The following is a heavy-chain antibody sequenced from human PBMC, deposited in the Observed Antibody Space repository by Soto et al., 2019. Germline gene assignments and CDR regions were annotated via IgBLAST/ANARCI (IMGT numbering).Heavy chain of an antibody. J-gene: IGHJ4*02. CDR2: IYWDDDK. Sequence: QITLKESGPTLVKPTQTLTLTCTFSGFSLSTSGVGVGWIRQPPGKALEWLALIYWDDDKRYSPTLKSRLTITNDTSKTQVVLTMTNMDPVDTATYYCAHRHGAPGYFDYWGQGTLVTVSS. V-gene: IGHV2-5*02. CDR1: GFSLSTSGVG. CDR3: AHRHGAPGYFDY. D-gene: IGHD4-17*01.